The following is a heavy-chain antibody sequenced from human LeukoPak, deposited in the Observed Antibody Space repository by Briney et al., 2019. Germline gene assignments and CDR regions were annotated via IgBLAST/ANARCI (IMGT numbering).Heavy chain of an antibody. V-gene: IGHV3-21*01. CDR2: ISSSSSYI. Sequence: GGSLRLSCAASGFIFSSYSMNWVRQAPGKGLEWVSSISSSSSYIYYADSVKGRFTISRDNAKNSLYLQMNSLRAEDTAVYYCARDLGYDSSGYYYWPFDYWGQGTLVTVSS. CDR3: ARDLGYDSSGYYYWPFDY. D-gene: IGHD3-22*01. J-gene: IGHJ4*02. CDR1: GFIFSSYS.